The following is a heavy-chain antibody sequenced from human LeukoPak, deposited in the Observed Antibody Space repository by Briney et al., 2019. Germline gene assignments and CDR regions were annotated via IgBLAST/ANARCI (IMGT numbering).Heavy chain of an antibody. Sequence: GGSLRLSCAASGFKFSSYGMHWVRQAPGKGLEWVSFIRYDGSSKYYADSVKGRFTISRDNSKNTLYLQMNSLRAEDTAVYYCAKDRAYYSDSSGYYLVRAYDYWGQGTLVTVSS. CDR3: AKDRAYYSDSSGYYLVRAYDY. D-gene: IGHD3-22*01. J-gene: IGHJ4*02. V-gene: IGHV3-30*02. CDR2: IRYDGSSK. CDR1: GFKFSSYG.